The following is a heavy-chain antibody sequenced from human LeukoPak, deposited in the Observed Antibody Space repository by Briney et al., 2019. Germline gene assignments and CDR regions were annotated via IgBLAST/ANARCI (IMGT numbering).Heavy chain of an antibody. J-gene: IGHJ4*02. CDR2: INHSGST. D-gene: IGHD1-26*01. CDR3: ARQAGGY. CDR1: GFTFSSFW. Sequence: PGGSLRLSCAVSGFTFSSFWMTWVRQPPGKGLEWIGEINHSGSTNYNPSLKSRVTISVDTSKNQFSLKLSSVTAADTAVYYCARQAGGYWGQGTLVTVSS. V-gene: IGHV4-34*01.